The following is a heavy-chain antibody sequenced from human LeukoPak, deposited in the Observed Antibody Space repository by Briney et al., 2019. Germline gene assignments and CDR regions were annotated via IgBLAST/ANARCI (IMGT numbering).Heavy chain of an antibody. J-gene: IGHJ4*02. CDR1: GYTFTSYY. D-gene: IGHD6-13*01. CDR2: INPSGGST. CDR3: ARGGSSWHGGY. V-gene: IGHV1-46*01. Sequence: ASMKVSCKASGYTFTSYYMHCVRQAPGQGLEWMGIINPSGGSTSYAQKFQGRVTMTRDTSTSTVYMELSSLRSEDTAVYYCARGGSSWHGGYWGQGTLVTVSS.